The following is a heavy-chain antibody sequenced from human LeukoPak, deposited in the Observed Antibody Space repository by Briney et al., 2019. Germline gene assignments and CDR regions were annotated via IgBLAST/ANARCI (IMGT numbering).Heavy chain of an antibody. Sequence: SETLSLTCTVSGGSISSSSYYWSWIRQPAGKGLEWIGRIYTSGSTNYNPSLKSRVTISVDTSKNQFSLKLSSVTAADTAVYYCARESIAAAGTSLVYWGQGTLVTVSS. V-gene: IGHV4-61*02. D-gene: IGHD6-13*01. CDR1: GGSISSSSYY. CDR3: ARESIAAAGTSLVY. CDR2: IYTSGST. J-gene: IGHJ4*02.